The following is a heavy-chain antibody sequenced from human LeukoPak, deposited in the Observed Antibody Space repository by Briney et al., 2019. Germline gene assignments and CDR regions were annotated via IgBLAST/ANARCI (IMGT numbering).Heavy chain of an antibody. Sequence: SETLTRSCTVSGGSIGGSTYYRGCVRQPPGKGLEWIGKIFYSRTTYHCPSLQSRVPMSSNRSTNQFSLRLSSVTAADTALYYCARLFDSWGQGIQVSVSP. CDR1: GGSIGGSTYY. J-gene: IGHJ4*02. CDR2: IFYSRTT. CDR3: ARLFDS. V-gene: IGHV4-39*01.